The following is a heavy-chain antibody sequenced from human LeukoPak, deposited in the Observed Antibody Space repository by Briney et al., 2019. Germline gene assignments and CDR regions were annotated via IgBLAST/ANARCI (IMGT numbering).Heavy chain of an antibody. CDR2: IYSGGST. J-gene: IGHJ4*02. Sequence: GGSLRLSCAASGFTVSSNYMSWVRQAPGKGLEWVSVIYSGGSTYYADSVKGRFTISRDNSKNTLYLQMNSLRAEDTAVYYCANLDYTAMVGYWGQGTLVTVSS. D-gene: IGHD5-18*01. CDR3: ANLDYTAMVGY. V-gene: IGHV3-66*01. CDR1: GFTVSSNY.